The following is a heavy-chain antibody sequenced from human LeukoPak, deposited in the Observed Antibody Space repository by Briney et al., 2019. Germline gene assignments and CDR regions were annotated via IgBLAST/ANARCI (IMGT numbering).Heavy chain of an antibody. D-gene: IGHD1-1*01. V-gene: IGHV3-7*03. Sequence: GGSLRLSCAASGMTFSNYWMSWVRQAPGKGLEWVAHINQDESEKYYLDSVRGRFTISRDNARNSLYLQMHSLTAEDTALYYCARYCTFRACSGTKYDSWGPGTLVTVSS. CDR1: GMTFSNYW. CDR3: ARYCTFRACSGTKYDS. CDR2: INQDESEK. J-gene: IGHJ4*02.